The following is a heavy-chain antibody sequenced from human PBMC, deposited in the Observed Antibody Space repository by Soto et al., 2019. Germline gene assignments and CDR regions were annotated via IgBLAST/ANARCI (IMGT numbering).Heavy chain of an antibody. Sequence: PSETLSLTCTVSGGSISSGDYYWSWIRQPPGKGLEWIGYIYYSGSTYYNPSLKSRVTISVDTSKNQFSLKLSSVTPTDTAVYYCARGSGYCSSTSCYGYGMDVWGQGTTVTVSS. CDR2: IYYSGST. CDR3: ARGSGYCSSTSCYGYGMDV. V-gene: IGHV4-30-4*01. D-gene: IGHD2-2*01. J-gene: IGHJ6*02. CDR1: GGSISSGDYY.